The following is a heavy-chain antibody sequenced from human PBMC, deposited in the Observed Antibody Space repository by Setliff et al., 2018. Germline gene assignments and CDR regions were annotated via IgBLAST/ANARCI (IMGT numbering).Heavy chain of an antibody. Sequence: ASVKVSCKASGYIFTGYYMHWVRRAPGQGLEWMGRISPHTGGTNSAQKFQGRVTMTRDTSVSTVYMELNSLRSDDTAVYYCVRAGFDAISNGLDYWGQGTLVTVSS. J-gene: IGHJ4*02. CDR1: GYIFTGYY. CDR3: VRAGFDAISNGLDY. D-gene: IGHD3-3*01. CDR2: ISPHTGGT. V-gene: IGHV1-2*06.